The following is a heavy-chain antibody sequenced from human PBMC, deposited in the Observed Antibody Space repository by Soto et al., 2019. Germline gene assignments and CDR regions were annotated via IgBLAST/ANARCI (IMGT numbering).Heavy chain of an antibody. Sequence: GGSLRLSCAASGFTFSSYSMNWVRQAPGKGLEWVSSISSSSSYIYYADSVKGRSTISRDNAKNSLYLQMNSLRAEDTAVYYCAREPNGDYYFDYWGQGTLVTVSS. J-gene: IGHJ4*02. CDR2: ISSSSSYI. D-gene: IGHD4-17*01. CDR1: GFTFSSYS. V-gene: IGHV3-21*01. CDR3: AREPNGDYYFDY.